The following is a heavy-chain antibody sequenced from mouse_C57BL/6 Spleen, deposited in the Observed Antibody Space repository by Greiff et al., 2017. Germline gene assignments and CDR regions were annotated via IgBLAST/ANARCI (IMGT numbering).Heavy chain of an antibody. V-gene: IGHV1-64*01. Sequence: QVQLQQPGAELVKPGASVKLSCKASGYTFTSYWMHWVKQRPGQGLEWIGMIHPNSGSTNYNEKFKSKATLTADKSSSTAYMQLSSLTSEDSAVYYCARFTTVVAMDYWGQGTSVTVSS. D-gene: IGHD1-1*01. CDR3: ARFTTVVAMDY. CDR2: IHPNSGST. J-gene: IGHJ4*01. CDR1: GYTFTSYW.